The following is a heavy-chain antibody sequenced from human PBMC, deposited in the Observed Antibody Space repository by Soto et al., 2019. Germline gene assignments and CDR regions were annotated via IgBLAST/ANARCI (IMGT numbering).Heavy chain of an antibody. CDR1: GYTLTELS. J-gene: IGHJ6*02. V-gene: IGHV1-24*01. Sequence: ASMKVSCKVSGYTLTELSMHWVRQAPGKGLEWMGGFDPEDGETIYAQKFQGRVTMTEDTSTDTAYMELSSLRSEDTAGYYCATERGAGSGYRPHRYYYYGMDVWGQGTTVTVSS. CDR2: FDPEDGET. CDR3: ATERGAGSGYRPHRYYYYGMDV. D-gene: IGHD3-22*01.